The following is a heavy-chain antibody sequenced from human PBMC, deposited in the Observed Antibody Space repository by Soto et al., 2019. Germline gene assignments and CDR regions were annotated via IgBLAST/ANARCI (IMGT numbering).Heavy chain of an antibody. CDR1: GGSISSSSYY. Sequence: SETLSLTCTVSGGSISSSSYYWGWIRQPPGKGLEWIGSIYYTGSTYYNPSLKSRVTISVDTSKDQFSLRLSSVTAADTAVYYCARTGRDCSGGSCPWGWFDPWGQGTLVTVSS. CDR3: ARTGRDCSGGSCPWGWFDP. J-gene: IGHJ5*02. CDR2: IYYTGST. D-gene: IGHD2-15*01. V-gene: IGHV4-39*01.